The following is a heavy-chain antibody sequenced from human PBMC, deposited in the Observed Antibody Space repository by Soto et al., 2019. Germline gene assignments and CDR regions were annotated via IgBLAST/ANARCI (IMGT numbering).Heavy chain of an antibody. CDR1: GYTFTNYG. J-gene: IGHJ4*02. CDR3: ARDRLTQVWYSSSKKNVGLEY. V-gene: IGHV1-18*01. Sequence: GASVKVSCKASGYTFTNYGISWVRQAPGQGLEWMGWISAYNGNTNYAQKLQGRVTMTTDTSTSTGYMELRSLRSDDTAVYYCARDRLTQVWYSSSKKNVGLEYWGQGTLVTVSS. D-gene: IGHD6-6*01. CDR2: ISAYNGNT.